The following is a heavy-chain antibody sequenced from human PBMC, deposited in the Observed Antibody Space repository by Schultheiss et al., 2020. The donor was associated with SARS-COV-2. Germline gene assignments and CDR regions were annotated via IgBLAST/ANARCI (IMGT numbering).Heavy chain of an antibody. CDR2: ISSSGSTI. D-gene: IGHD3-22*01. CDR1: GFTFSSYS. V-gene: IGHV3-21*04. CDR3: AATDSSGYYPYYFDY. J-gene: IGHJ4*02. Sequence: GGSLRLSCAASGFTFSSYSMNWVRQAPGKGLEWVSSISSSGSTIYYADSVKGRFTISRDNAKNSLYLQMNSLRSEDTAVYYCAATDSSGYYPYYFDYWGQGTLVTVSS.